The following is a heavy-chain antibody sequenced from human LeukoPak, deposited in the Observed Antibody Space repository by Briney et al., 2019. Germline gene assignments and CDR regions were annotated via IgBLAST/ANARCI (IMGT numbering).Heavy chain of an antibody. V-gene: IGHV3-9*01. CDR2: ISWNSGTI. Sequence: TGGSLRLSCAASGFTFDDYAMHWVRQAPGKGLEWGSGISWNSGTIGYADSVKGRFTISRENAKNSLYLQMNSLRAGDTAVYYCARSRRPPVVRGVTRRFNYMDVWGKGTTVTISS. J-gene: IGHJ6*03. D-gene: IGHD3-10*01. CDR3: ARSRRPPVVRGVTRRFNYMDV. CDR1: GFTFDDYA.